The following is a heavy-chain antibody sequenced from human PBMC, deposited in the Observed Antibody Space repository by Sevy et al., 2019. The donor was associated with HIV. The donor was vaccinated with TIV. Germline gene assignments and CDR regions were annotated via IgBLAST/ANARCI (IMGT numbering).Heavy chain of an antibody. CDR2: IKGDGSDK. CDR3: AHGTFGRFEY. V-gene: IGHV3-7*01. D-gene: IGHD3-16*01. Sequence: GGSLRLSCAASGFTFSANWMNWVRQAPGKGREWVANIKGDGSDKHYGDSVEGRFTISRDNAKNLLYLQMNSLRVEDTAVYYCAHGTFGRFEYWGQGTLVTVSS. J-gene: IGHJ4*02. CDR1: GFTFSANW.